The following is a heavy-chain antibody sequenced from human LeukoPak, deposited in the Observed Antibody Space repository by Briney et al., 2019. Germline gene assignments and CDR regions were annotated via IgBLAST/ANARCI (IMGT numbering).Heavy chain of an antibody. D-gene: IGHD6-13*01. CDR2: INHSGST. V-gene: IGHV4-34*01. CDR3: ARGGLWGGSSWSLGYFDY. CDR1: GGSFSGYY. Sequence: PSETLSLTCAVYGGSFSGYYWSWIRQPPGKGLEWIGEINHSGSTNYNPSLKSRVTISVDTSKNQFSLKLSSVTAADTAVYYCARGGLWGGSSWSLGYFDYWGQGTLVTVSS. J-gene: IGHJ4*02.